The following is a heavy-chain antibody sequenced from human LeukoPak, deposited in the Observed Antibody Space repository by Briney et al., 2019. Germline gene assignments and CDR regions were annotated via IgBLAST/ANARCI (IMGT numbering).Heavy chain of an antibody. V-gene: IGHV3-23*01. CDR2: TADADDVI. J-gene: IGHJ6*02. Sequence: PGGSLRLSCAVSGLTFSDYRMIWVRQAPEKRLEWVAVTADADDVIQYADSVKGRFTISTDNSKNTVYLQMNSLRAEDTALYFCANYIQRPPGMDVWGQGTTVTVSS. CDR3: ANYIQRPPGMDV. D-gene: IGHD2-15*01. CDR1: GLTFSDYR.